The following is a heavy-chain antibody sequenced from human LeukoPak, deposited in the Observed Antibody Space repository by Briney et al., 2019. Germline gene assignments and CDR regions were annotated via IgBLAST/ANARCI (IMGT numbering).Heavy chain of an antibody. CDR2: MNPNSGNT. D-gene: IGHD6-6*01. CDR3: ASMGSIAARQGYYYMDV. Sequence: GASVKVSCKASGYTFTSYDINWVRQATGQGLEWMGWMNPNSGNTGYAQKFQGRVTITRNTSISTAYMELSSLRSDDTAVYYCASMGSIAARQGYYYMDVWGKGTTVTVSS. CDR1: GYTFTSYD. V-gene: IGHV1-8*03. J-gene: IGHJ6*03.